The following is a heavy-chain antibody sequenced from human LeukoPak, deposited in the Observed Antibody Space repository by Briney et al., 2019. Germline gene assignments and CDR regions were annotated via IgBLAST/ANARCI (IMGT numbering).Heavy chain of an antibody. V-gene: IGHV1-46*01. J-gene: IGHJ6*03. CDR2: INPSGGRT. CDR3: ARSAAFTVDYYYYMDV. D-gene: IGHD2-15*01. CDR1: GYTFTSYY. Sequence: GASVKVSCKASGYTFTSYYMHWVRQAPGQGLEWMGIINPSGGRTSYAQKFQGRVTMTSDTSTSTVYMELSSLRSEDTAVYYCARSAAFTVDYYYYMDVWGKGTTVTVSS.